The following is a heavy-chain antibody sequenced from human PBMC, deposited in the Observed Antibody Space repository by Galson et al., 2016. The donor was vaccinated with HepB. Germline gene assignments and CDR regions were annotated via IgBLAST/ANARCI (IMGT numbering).Heavy chain of an antibody. Sequence: ETLSLTCTVSGGSISSYYWTWIRQPPGKGLEWIGYIYYSGSTNYNPSLKSRVTISVDTSKNPFSLKLSSATAADTAVYYCARRRNYYDSSGYYHDWFDPWGQGTLVTVSS. D-gene: IGHD3-22*01. CDR1: GGSISSYY. J-gene: IGHJ5*02. V-gene: IGHV4-59*08. CDR2: IYYSGST. CDR3: ARRRNYYDSSGYYHDWFDP.